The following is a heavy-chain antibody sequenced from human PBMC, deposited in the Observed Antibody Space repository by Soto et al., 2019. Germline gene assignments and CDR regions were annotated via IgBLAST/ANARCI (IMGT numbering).Heavy chain of an antibody. D-gene: IGHD1-20*01. CDR2: INHSGST. J-gene: IGHJ6*02. CDR1: GGSFSGYY. Sequence: QVQLQQWGAGLLKPSETLSLTCAVYGGSFSGYYWSWIRQPPGKGLEWIGEINHSGSTNYNPSLKIRVTISVDTSKNQFSLKLSSVTAADTAVYYCARGGRRNWNKGFFYGMDVWGQGTTVTVSS. CDR3: ARGGRRNWNKGFFYGMDV. V-gene: IGHV4-34*01.